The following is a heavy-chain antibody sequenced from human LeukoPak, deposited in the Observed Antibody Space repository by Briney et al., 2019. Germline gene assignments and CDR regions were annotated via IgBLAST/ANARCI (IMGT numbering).Heavy chain of an antibody. V-gene: IGHV1-69*05. J-gene: IGHJ3*02. CDR3: ARDRSSGYSYGRIDAFDI. Sequence: SVKVSCKASGGTFSSYAISWVRQAPGQGLEWMGRIIPIFGTANYAQKFQGRVTITTDESTSTAYMELSSLRSEDTVVYYCARDRSSGYSYGRIDAFDIWGQGTMVTVSS. CDR2: IIPIFGTA. CDR1: GGTFSSYA. D-gene: IGHD5-18*01.